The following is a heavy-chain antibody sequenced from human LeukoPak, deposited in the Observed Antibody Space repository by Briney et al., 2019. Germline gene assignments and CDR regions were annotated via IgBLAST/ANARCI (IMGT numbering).Heavy chain of an antibody. CDR2: VSGGGFDT. D-gene: IGHD2-8*02. J-gene: IGHJ4*02. CDR1: GFTLSNYV. V-gene: IGHV3-23*01. CDR3: TRRAGGNLYDLDD. Sequence: GGSLRLSCVASGFTLSNYVMSWVRQAPGKGLEWVSGVSGGGFDTYYTDSVKGRFTISRDNSKNMVYLQMNSLRAEDTAVYYCTRRAGGNLYDLDDWGQGTLVTVSS.